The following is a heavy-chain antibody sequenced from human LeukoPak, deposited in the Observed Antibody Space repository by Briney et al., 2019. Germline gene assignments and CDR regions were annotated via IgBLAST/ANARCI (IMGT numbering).Heavy chain of an antibody. CDR1: GFTVSSNY. J-gene: IGHJ4*02. D-gene: IGHD3-10*01. CDR3: AREEYYYGSASFDY. CDR2: IYSGGST. V-gene: IGHV3-66*01. Sequence: QTGGSLRLSCAASGFTVSSNYMSWVRQAPGKGLEWVSVIYSGGSTYYADSVKGRFTISRDNSKNTLYLQMNSLRAEDTAAYYCAREEYYYGSASFDYWGQGTLVIVSS.